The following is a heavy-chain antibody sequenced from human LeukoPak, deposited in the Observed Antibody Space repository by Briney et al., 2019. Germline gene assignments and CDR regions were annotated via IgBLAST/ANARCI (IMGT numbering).Heavy chain of an antibody. CDR2: IIPIFGTA. D-gene: IGHD5-18*01. Sequence: SVKVSCKTSGGTFSTYAISWVRQAPGQGLEWMGGIIPIFGTANYAQKFQGRVTITTDESTSTDYMELRSLRSEDTAVYYCARARVPVGDGYPENWFDPWGQGTLVTVSS. V-gene: IGHV1-69*05. CDR1: GGTFSTYA. CDR3: ARARVPVGDGYPENWFDP. J-gene: IGHJ5*02.